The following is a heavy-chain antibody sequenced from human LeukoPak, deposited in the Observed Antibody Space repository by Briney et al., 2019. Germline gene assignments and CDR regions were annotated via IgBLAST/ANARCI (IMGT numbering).Heavy chain of an antibody. V-gene: IGHV3-30-3*01. D-gene: IGHD1-1*01. J-gene: IGHJ4*02. CDR1: GFTFSSYA. Sequence: GGSLRLSCAASGFTFSSYAMLWVRQAPGKGLEWVAVISYDGSNKYYADSVKGRFTISRDNSKNTLYLQMNSLRAEDTAVYYCASVVGVGGRGYYFDYWGQGTLVTVSS. CDR2: ISYDGSNK. CDR3: ASVVGVGGRGYYFDY.